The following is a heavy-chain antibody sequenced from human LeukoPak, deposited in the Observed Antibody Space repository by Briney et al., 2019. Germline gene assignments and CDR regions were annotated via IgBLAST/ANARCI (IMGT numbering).Heavy chain of an antibody. J-gene: IGHJ4*02. Sequence: SETLSLTCTVSGGSISSYYWSWIRQPPGKGLEWIGYIYYSGSTNYNPSLKSRVTISVDTSKNQFSLKLSSVTAADTAVYYCARESASGAVDYWGQGTLVTVSS. V-gene: IGHV4-59*01. D-gene: IGHD2-15*01. CDR2: IYYSGST. CDR1: GGSISSYY. CDR3: ARESASGAVDY.